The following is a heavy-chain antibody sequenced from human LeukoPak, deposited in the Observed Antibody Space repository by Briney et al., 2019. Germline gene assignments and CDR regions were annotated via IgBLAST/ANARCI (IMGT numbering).Heavy chain of an antibody. CDR3: ARSRTMVRGVITY. V-gene: IGHV1-2*02. J-gene: IGHJ4*02. CDR2: INPNSGGT. Sequence: ASVKVSCKSSGYTFTGYYMHWVRQAPGQGLEWMGWINPNSGGTNYAQKFQGRVTMTRDTSISTAYMELSRLRSDDTAAYYCARSRTMVRGVITYWGQGTLVTVSS. D-gene: IGHD3-10*01. CDR1: GYTFTGYY.